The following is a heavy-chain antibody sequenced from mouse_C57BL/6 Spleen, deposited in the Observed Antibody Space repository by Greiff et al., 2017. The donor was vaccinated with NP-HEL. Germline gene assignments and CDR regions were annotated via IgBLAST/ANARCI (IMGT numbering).Heavy chain of an antibody. V-gene: IGHV1-74*01. CDR1: GYTFTSYW. CDR3: AMNADYYRGFAY. D-gene: IGHD2-3*01. Sequence: QVQLQQPGAELVKPGASVKVSCKASGYTFTSYWMHWVKQRPGQGLEWIGRIHPSDSDTNYNQKFKGKATLTVDKSSSTAYMQLSSLTSEDSAVYYCAMNADYYRGFAYWGQGTLVTVSA. J-gene: IGHJ3*01. CDR2: IHPSDSDT.